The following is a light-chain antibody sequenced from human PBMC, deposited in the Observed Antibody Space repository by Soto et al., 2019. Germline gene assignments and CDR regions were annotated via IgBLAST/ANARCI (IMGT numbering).Light chain of an antibody. J-gene: IGLJ2*01. Sequence: QSALTQPASVSGSPGQSITLSCTGTSSDVGIYKYGSWYQQHPGKAPNLMIYEVTNRPSGVSDRFSGSKSGNTASLTISGLQAEDEADYYCSSFTSSSTVVFGGGTKLTVL. V-gene: IGLV2-14*01. CDR3: SSFTSSSTVV. CDR1: SSDVGIYKY. CDR2: EVT.